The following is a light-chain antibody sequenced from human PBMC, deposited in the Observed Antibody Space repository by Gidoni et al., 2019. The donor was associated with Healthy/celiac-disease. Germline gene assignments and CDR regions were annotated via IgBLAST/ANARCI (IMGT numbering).Light chain of an antibody. CDR3: QQYDNSLT. CDR2: DAS. J-gene: IGKJ4*01. Sequence: DIQMTQSPSSLSASVGDRVTITCQASQDISNYLNWYQQKPGKAPKLLIYDASNLETGVPSRFSGSGSGTAFTFTISSLQPEDIATYYCQQYDNSLTFGGGTKVEIK. V-gene: IGKV1-33*01. CDR1: QDISNY.